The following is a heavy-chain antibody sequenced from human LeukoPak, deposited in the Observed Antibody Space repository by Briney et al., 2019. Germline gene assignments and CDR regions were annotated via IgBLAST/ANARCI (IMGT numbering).Heavy chain of an antibody. CDR3: ARDPGDTDWYNFDF. CDR2: IHSSGST. D-gene: IGHD3-9*01. J-gene: IGHJ4*02. V-gene: IGHV4-59*11. CDR1: GGSLSGRF. Sequence: SETLSLTCTVSGGSLSGRFWSWFRRPPGKGLENIGYIHSSGSTNYNPSYKSRVTVSLEMSKNQFSLSLSSVTAAATAVYYCARDPGDTDWYNFDFWGQGILVTVSS.